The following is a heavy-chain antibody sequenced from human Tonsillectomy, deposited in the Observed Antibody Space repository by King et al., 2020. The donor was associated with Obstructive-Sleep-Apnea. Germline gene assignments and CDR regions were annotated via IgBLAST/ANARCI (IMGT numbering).Heavy chain of an antibody. CDR2: ISGRGVHT. J-gene: IGHJ4*02. CDR1: GFTFSSYT. V-gene: IGHV3-23*04. CDR3: AKAYLGEDY. Sequence: EVQLVESGGGLVQPGGSLRLSCAASGFTFSSYTMSWVRQAPGKGLEWVSCISGRGVHTYFADSVKGRFTISRDNSKDTLYLQMNSLRAEDTAVYYCAKAYLGEDYWGQGTLVTVSS. D-gene: IGHD3-16*01.